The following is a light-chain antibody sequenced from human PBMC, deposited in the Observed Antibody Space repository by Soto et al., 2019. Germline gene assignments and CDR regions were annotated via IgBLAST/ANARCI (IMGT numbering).Light chain of an antibody. Sequence: EIVLTQSPGTLSLSPGERATLSCRASQSVSSIYLAWYQHKPGQAPRLLIYGASSRATGIPDRFSGSVSGTDFTLTISRLKPEDFAVYYCQQYGSSSWTFGRGTTVEIK. J-gene: IGKJ1*01. CDR3: QQYGSSSWT. CDR1: QSVSSIY. V-gene: IGKV3-20*01. CDR2: GAS.